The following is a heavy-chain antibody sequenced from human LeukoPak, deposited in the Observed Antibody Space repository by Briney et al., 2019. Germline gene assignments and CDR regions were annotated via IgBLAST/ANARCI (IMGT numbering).Heavy chain of an antibody. Sequence: GGSLRLSCAASGFTFSDYYMSWIRQAPGKGLEWVSYISSSGSTIYYADSVKGRFTISRDNSKNSLYLEMNSLRVEDTALYYCARDREDTYLDVWGKGTTVTVSS. CDR1: GFTFSDYY. D-gene: IGHD2-15*01. V-gene: IGHV3-11*01. J-gene: IGHJ6*03. CDR2: ISSSGSTI. CDR3: ARDREDTYLDV.